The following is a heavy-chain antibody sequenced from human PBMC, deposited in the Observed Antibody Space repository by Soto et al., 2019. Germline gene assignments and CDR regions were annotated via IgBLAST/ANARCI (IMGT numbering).Heavy chain of an antibody. CDR3: ARGARRYGDNYLDWFDP. V-gene: IGHV1-18*01. D-gene: IGHD4-17*01. CDR1: GYIFTNFG. Sequence: QVQLVQSGAEGKKPGASVKVSCKASGYIFTNFGFIWVRQAPGQGLEWMGWISAYNGNTFYAQMLQGRVTMTTDTSTSKAYMELRSLRSDDTAVYYCARGARRYGDNYLDWFDPWGQGTLVTVSS. J-gene: IGHJ5*02. CDR2: ISAYNGNT.